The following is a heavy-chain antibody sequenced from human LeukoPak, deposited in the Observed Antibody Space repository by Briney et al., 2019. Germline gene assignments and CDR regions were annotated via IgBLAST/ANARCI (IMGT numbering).Heavy chain of an antibody. Sequence: ASVKVSCKASGYAFTRHYMHWVRQAPGQGLEWMGLINPSGSSTIYAQKFQGRVTMTRDMSTSTDYMELSSLRSEDTAVYYCARGALTGYYYYYYYMDVWGKGTTVTISS. CDR1: GYAFTRHY. V-gene: IGHV1-46*01. CDR2: INPSGSST. CDR3: ARGALTGYYYYYYYMDV. D-gene: IGHD3-9*01. J-gene: IGHJ6*03.